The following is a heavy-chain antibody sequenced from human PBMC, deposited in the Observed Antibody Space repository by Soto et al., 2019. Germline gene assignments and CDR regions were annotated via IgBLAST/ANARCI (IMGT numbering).Heavy chain of an antibody. CDR2: IIPIFGTA. D-gene: IGHD2-15*01. CDR1: GGTFSSYA. V-gene: IGHV1-69*13. J-gene: IGHJ6*02. CDR3: ARAPITDCSGGSCYSLGYYYYYGMDV. Sequence: SVKVSCKASGGTFSSYAISWVRQAPGQGLEWMGGIIPIFGTANYAQKFQGRVTITADESTSTAYMELSSLRSEDTAVYYCARAPITDCSGGSCYSLGYYYYYGMDVWGQGTQVTVSS.